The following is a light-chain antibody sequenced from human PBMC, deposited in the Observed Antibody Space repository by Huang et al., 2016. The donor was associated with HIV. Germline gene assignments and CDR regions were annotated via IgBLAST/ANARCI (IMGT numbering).Light chain of an antibody. CDR2: GAS. Sequence: EIVLTQSPGTLSLSPGERATLSCRASQSVSSNFVAGYQQRPGQAPRFLIYGASTRATGIPDRFSGSGSGTDFTLTISRLEPEDVAVYYCQQYGSSPLTFGGGTKVEIK. CDR1: QSVSSNF. J-gene: IGKJ4*01. V-gene: IGKV3-20*01. CDR3: QQYGSSPLT.